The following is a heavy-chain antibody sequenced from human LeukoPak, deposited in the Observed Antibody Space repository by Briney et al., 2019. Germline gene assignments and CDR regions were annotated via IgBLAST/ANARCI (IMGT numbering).Heavy chain of an antibody. CDR3: VRTDTTSFGYFDH. D-gene: IGHD1-26*01. CDR2: IKQDGSEK. J-gene: IGHJ4*02. V-gene: IGHV3-7*01. Sequence: PGGSLRLSCAASGFTFSSYWMSWVRQAPGKGLEWVANIKQDGSEKYYVDAVKGRFTISRDNAKNSLYLQMNSPRAEDTAVYYCVRTDTTSFGYFDHWGRGTLVTVSS. CDR1: GFTFSSYW.